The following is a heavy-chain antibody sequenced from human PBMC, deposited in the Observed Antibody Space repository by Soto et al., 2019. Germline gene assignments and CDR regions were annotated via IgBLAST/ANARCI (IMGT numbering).Heavy chain of an antibody. CDR1: SGSISTYY. Sequence: QVQLQESGPGLVKPSETLSLTCTVSSGSISTYYWSWIRRPPGKGLEWIGCVDNSGNTDYNPSLTSRVTISVDTSKNQFSLKMNSMTAADTAVYYCARGRISAAANWFDPWGQGTLVTVSS. J-gene: IGHJ5*02. CDR3: ARGRISAAANWFDP. CDR2: VDNSGNT. V-gene: IGHV4-59*01. D-gene: IGHD6-25*01.